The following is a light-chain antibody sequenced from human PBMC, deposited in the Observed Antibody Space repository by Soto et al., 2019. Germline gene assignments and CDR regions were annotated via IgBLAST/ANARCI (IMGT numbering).Light chain of an antibody. Sequence: DIQMTQSPSTLSASVVDRVTITCRASQSISSWLAWYQQKPWKAPKLMIYDASSLESGVPSRFSGSGSGTDFTLTISSRQPDDFATYYCQQYNSYPYAFGQGTKLEIE. V-gene: IGKV1-5*01. CDR1: QSISSW. CDR2: DAS. J-gene: IGKJ2*01. CDR3: QQYNSYPYA.